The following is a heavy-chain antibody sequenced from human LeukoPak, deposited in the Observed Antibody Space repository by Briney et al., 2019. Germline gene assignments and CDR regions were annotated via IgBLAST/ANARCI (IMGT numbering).Heavy chain of an antibody. CDR2: IYYSGST. CDR3: ARFGPVLYYGGNLRNWFDP. V-gene: IGHV4-59*11. D-gene: IGHD4-23*01. CDR1: GGSISSHY. Sequence: PSETLSLTCTVSGGSISSHYWSWIRQPPGKGLEWIGYIYYSGSTNYNPSLKSRVTISVDTSKNQFSLKLSSVTAADTAVYYCARFGPVLYYGGNLRNWFDPWGQGTLVTVSS. J-gene: IGHJ5*02.